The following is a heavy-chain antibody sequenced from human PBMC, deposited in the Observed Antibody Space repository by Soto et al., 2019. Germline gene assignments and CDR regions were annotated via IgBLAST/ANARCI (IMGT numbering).Heavy chain of an antibody. J-gene: IGHJ6*03. Sequence: GGSLRLSCAASGFTFSSYAMSWVRQAPGKGLEWVSAISGSGGSTYYADSVKGRFTISRDNSKNTLYLQMNSLRAEDTAVYYCAKFLPAGYCSGGSCTDYYYYYMDVWGKGTTVTVSS. CDR3: AKFLPAGYCSGGSCTDYYYYYMDV. V-gene: IGHV3-23*01. CDR2: ISGSGGST. CDR1: GFTFSSYA. D-gene: IGHD2-15*01.